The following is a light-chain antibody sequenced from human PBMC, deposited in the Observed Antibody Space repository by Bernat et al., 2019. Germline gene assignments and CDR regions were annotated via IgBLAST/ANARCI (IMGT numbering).Light chain of an antibody. J-gene: IGLJ3*02. CDR1: SSNIGAGYD. CDR2: GNI. CDR3: QSYDSSLSGPWV. V-gene: IGLV1-40*01. Sequence: QSVLTQPPSVSGAPGQRVTISCTGNSSNIGAGYDVHWYHQLPGTAPKLLIYGNINRPSGVPDRFSGSKSDTSASLAITGLQAEDEGDYYCQSYDSSLSGPWVFGGGTKLTVL.